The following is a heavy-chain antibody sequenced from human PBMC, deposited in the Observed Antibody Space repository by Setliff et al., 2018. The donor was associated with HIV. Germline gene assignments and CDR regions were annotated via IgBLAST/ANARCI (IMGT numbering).Heavy chain of an antibody. J-gene: IGHJ5*02. CDR1: GDSISSSNW. D-gene: IGHD3-3*01. V-gene: IGHV3-7*03. CDR2: ISPDGTRN. CDR3: ARVLLITNAVYGVVSNRFDP. Sequence: ETLSLTCAVSGDSISSSNWWCWVRQAPGKGLEWVASISPDGTRNHCVGSVKGRFTASRDNAKSSLYLQMNSLRAEDTAVYFCARVLLITNAVYGVVSNRFDPWGRGSQVTVSS.